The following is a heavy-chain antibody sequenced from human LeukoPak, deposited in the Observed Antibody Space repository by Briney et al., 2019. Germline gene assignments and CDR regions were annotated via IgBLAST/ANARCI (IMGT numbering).Heavy chain of an antibody. J-gene: IGHJ4*02. CDR3: VRELPPVVQYYFDY. Sequence: QPGGSLRLSCAASGFTFSDYGMHWVRQAPGKGLEWVAVIWYDGSNKYYADSVKGRFTISRDNSRNTLYLQMNSLRAEDTAVYYCVRELPPVVQYYFDYWGPGTLVTVSS. CDR1: GFTFSDYG. CDR2: IWYDGSNK. D-gene: IGHD3-22*01. V-gene: IGHV3-33*01.